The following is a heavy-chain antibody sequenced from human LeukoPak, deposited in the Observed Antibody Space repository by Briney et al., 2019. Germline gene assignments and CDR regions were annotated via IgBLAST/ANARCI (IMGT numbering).Heavy chain of an antibody. CDR2: FDPEDGET. V-gene: IGHV1-24*01. CDR3: ATGGSWVVAANNAFDI. D-gene: IGHD2-15*01. J-gene: IGHJ3*02. Sequence: ASVKVSCKVSGYTLTELSMHWVRQAPGKGLEWMGGFDPEDGETIYAQKFQGRVTMTEDTSTDTAYMELSSLRSGDTAVYYCATGGSWVVAANNAFDIWGQGTMVTVSS. CDR1: GYTLTELS.